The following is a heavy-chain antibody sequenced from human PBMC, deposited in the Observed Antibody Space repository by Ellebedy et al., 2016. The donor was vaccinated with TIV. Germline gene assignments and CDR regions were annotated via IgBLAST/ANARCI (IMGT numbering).Heavy chain of an antibody. V-gene: IGHV3-23*01. CDR3: AKGSQWLGRTCFDY. CDR1: GFTFSSYA. Sequence: PGGSLRLSCAASGFTFSSYAMSWVRQAPGQGLEWVSSISGNGGRTDYADSVKGRFPISRDNSNNSLYLQMNSLRAEDTAVYYCAKGSQWLGRTCFDYWGQGTLVTVSS. J-gene: IGHJ4*02. D-gene: IGHD6-19*01. CDR2: ISGNGGRT.